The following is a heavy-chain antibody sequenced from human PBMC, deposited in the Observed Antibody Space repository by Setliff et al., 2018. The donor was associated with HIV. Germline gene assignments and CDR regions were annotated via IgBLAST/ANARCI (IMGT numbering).Heavy chain of an antibody. V-gene: IGHV1-69*10. CDR2: IIPILGIA. CDR1: GGTFSSYA. D-gene: IGHD6-19*01. Sequence: SVKVSCKASGGTFSSYAISWVRQAPGQGLEWMGGIIPILGIANYAQKFPGRVTITADKSTSTAYMELSSLRSEDTAVYYCARAVSGWYARKPSFDYWGQGTLVTVS. J-gene: IGHJ4*02. CDR3: ARAVSGWYARKPSFDY.